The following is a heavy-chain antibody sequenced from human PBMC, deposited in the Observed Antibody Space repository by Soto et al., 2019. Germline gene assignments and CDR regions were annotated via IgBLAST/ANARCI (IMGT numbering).Heavy chain of an antibody. D-gene: IGHD3-22*01. CDR2: IFYSGRT. Sequence: QVQLQESGPGLVKPSQTLSLTCTVSGGSISSGVYYWSLIRQHPGKGLEWIGYIFYSGRTYYNPSLKSRVTISVDTSKSQFSLQLSSVTAADTAVYYCAIYDSSGSRGFQHWGQGTLVTVSS. CDR1: GGSISSGVYY. CDR3: AIYDSSGSRGFQH. J-gene: IGHJ1*01. V-gene: IGHV4-31*03.